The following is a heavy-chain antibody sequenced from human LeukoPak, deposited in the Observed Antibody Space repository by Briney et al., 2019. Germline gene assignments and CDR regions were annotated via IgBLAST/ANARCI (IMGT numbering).Heavy chain of an antibody. CDR2: ISAYNGNT. Sequence: ASVKVSCKATGYTFTSYGINWVRQAPGQGLEWMGWISAYNGNTNYAQELQGRVTMTTDTSTTTAYMELRSLRSDDTAVYYCARDEATIFGVVIKAYWGQGTLVTVSS. V-gene: IGHV1-18*01. J-gene: IGHJ4*02. D-gene: IGHD3-3*01. CDR1: GYTFTSYG. CDR3: ARDEATIFGVVIKAY.